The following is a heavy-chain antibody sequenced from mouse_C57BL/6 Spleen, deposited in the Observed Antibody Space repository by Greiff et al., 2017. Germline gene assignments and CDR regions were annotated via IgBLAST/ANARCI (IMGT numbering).Heavy chain of an antibody. J-gene: IGHJ1*03. Sequence: VQLQQSGPELVRPGVSVKISCKGSGYTFTDYAMHWVKQSHAKSLEWIGVISTYYGDASYNQKFKDKATMTVDKSSSTSYMELARLTSEDSAVYYCSRWVIYYGNPLWYFDVWGTGTTVTVSS. V-gene: IGHV1-67*01. CDR2: ISTYYGDA. CDR3: SRWVIYYGNPLWYFDV. D-gene: IGHD2-1*01. CDR1: GYTFTDYA.